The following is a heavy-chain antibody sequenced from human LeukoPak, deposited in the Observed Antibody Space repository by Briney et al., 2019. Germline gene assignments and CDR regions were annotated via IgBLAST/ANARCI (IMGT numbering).Heavy chain of an antibody. Sequence: SVKVSCKASGGTFSSYAISWVRQAPGQGLEWMGRIIPIFGTANYAQKFQGRVTITADESTSTAYMELSSLRSEDTAVYYCARDQRSSSWYGSFDYWGQGTLVTVSS. J-gene: IGHJ4*02. V-gene: IGHV1-69*15. CDR3: ARDQRSSSWYGSFDY. CDR2: IIPIFGTA. D-gene: IGHD6-13*01. CDR1: GGTFSSYA.